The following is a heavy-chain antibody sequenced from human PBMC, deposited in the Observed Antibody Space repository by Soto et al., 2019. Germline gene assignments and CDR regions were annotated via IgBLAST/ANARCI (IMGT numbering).Heavy chain of an antibody. V-gene: IGHV3-23*01. CDR1: GFTFSSYA. CDR2: ISGSGGST. CDR3: AKVPYYYDSSGYHFDY. J-gene: IGHJ4*02. Sequence: PGGSLRLSCAASGFTFSSYAMSWVRQAPGKGLEWVSAISGSGGSTYYADSVKGRLTISRDNSKNTLYLQMNSLRAEDTAVYYCAKVPYYYDSSGYHFDYWGQGTLVTVSS. D-gene: IGHD3-22*01.